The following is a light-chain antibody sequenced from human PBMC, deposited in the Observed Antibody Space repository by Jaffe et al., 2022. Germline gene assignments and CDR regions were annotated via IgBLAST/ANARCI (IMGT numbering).Light chain of an antibody. Sequence: EIVLTQSPGTLSLSPGERATLSCRASQSVSSSYLAWYQQKPGQAPRLLIYGASSRATGIPDRFSGSGSGTAFTLTISRLEPEDFAMYYCQQYGSSPPCTFGQGTKLEIK. CDR1: QSVSSSY. CDR2: GAS. CDR3: QQYGSSPPCT. V-gene: IGKV3-20*01. J-gene: IGKJ2*02.